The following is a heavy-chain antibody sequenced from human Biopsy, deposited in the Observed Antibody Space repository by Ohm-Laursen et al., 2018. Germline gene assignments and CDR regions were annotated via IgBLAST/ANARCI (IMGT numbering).Heavy chain of an antibody. Sequence: TLSLTCAVYGGSFNGYFWSWIRQPPGKGLEWIGDITQRGSTNYSPSLKSRVTISVDTAKKQFSLSLRAATAADTAVYYCARVPLPGIGAAYQGRFLYGMDVWGQGTTVSVSS. CDR2: ITQRGST. J-gene: IGHJ6*02. CDR1: GGSFNGYF. CDR3: ARVPLPGIGAAYQGRFLYGMDV. V-gene: IGHV4-34*01. D-gene: IGHD6-13*01.